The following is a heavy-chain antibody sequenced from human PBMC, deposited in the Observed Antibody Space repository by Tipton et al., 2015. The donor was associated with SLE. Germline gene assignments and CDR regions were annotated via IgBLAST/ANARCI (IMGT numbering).Heavy chain of an antibody. D-gene: IGHD3-16*01. CDR3: VGFGPDAYYYYYMDV. CDR1: GGSISSSSYY. CDR2: IYYSGST. J-gene: IGHJ6*03. Sequence: LRLSCTVSGGSISSSSYYWGWIRQPPGKGREWIGSIYYSGSTYYNPSLKSRVTISVDTSKNQFSLKLSSVTAADTAVYYCVGFGPDAYYYYYMDVWGKGTTVTVSS. V-gene: IGHV4-39*01.